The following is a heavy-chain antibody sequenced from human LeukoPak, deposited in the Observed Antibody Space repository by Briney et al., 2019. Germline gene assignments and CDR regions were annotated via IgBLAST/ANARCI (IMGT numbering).Heavy chain of an antibody. Sequence: GASVKVSCQASGYTFTRYAINWLRQAPGQGLEWMGWINMYTANPAYAQGFTERFVFSLDTSVTTAYLQTSNLKTEDTAVYYCARHDNDDDFDYWGQGTLVTVSS. J-gene: IGHJ4*02. D-gene: IGHD3-16*01. CDR2: INMYTANP. V-gene: IGHV7-4-1*02. CDR1: GYTFTRYA. CDR3: ARHDNDDDFDY.